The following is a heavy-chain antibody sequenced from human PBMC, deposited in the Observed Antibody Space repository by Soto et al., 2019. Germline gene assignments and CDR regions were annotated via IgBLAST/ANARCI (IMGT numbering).Heavy chain of an antibody. J-gene: IGHJ4*02. V-gene: IGHV1-8*01. D-gene: IGHD3-3*01. CDR1: GYTFTSYD. Sequence: ASVKVSCKASGYTFTSYDIYWVRQATGQGLEWMGWMNPNTGNSGYAQKFQGRVTMTSDTSISTAHMELNSLRAEDTATYYCAKSSPGRLLDFDYWGQGTLVTVSS. CDR3: AKSSPGRLLDFDY. CDR2: MNPNTGNS.